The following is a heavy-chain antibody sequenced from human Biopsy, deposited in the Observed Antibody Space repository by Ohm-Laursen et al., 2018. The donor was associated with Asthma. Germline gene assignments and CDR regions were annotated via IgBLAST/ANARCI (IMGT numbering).Heavy chain of an antibody. J-gene: IGHJ4*02. CDR1: GGTFNTYV. CDR2: INAFFGTT. V-gene: IGHV1-69*01. Sequence: ASVKVSCKPLGGTFNTYVIGWVRQAPGQGLEWMGGINAFFGTTTYPQKFQDRVTITADDSTSAVYMELSSLRSEDTAVYYCARKAGSCISRTCYSLDFWGQGTLVTVSS. CDR3: ARKAGSCISRTCYSLDF. D-gene: IGHD2-2*01.